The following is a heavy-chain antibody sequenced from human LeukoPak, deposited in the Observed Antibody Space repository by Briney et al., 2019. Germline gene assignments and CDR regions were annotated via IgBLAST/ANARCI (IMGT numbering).Heavy chain of an antibody. J-gene: IGHJ4*02. D-gene: IGHD3-10*01. CDR2: THYRGDI. CDR1: GASVSSDY. CDR3: GRNLGSGSDH. V-gene: IGHV4-59*02. Sequence: SETLSLTCSVSGASVSSDYWNWIRQTPGRGLEWIGYTHYRGDINYNPSLKSRLTMSVDASSNQVSLKLSSVTAADAAVYYCGRNLGSGSDHWGQGTLVTVSS.